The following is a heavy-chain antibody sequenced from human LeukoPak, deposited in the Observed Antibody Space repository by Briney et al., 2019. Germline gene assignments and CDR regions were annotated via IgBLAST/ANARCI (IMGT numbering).Heavy chain of an antibody. V-gene: IGHV1-18*04. D-gene: IGHD6-19*01. CDR3: ARDRSAAVAGPSAWHY. CDR1: GYTFTDYY. CDR2: ISAYNGNT. J-gene: IGHJ4*02. Sequence: PTASVKVSCKASGYTFTDYYMHWVRQAPGQGLEGMGWISAYNGNTNYAQKLQGRVTMTTDTSTSTAYMELRSLRSDDTAVYYCARDRSAAVAGPSAWHYWGQGTLVTVSS.